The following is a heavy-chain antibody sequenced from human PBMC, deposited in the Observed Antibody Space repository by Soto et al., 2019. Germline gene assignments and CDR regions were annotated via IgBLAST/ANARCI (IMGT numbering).Heavy chain of an antibody. D-gene: IGHD2-15*01. J-gene: IGHJ4*02. CDR2: IYYDSTP. Sequence: SETLSLTCTVSGDSISSGTYYWSWIRQHPGKGLEWIGYIYYDSTPYYNPSLKSRATISLDTSKNLFSLKLRSVTAADTAVYYCARALSTDYTGASWYSYWGQGALVPVSS. V-gene: IGHV4-31*03. CDR1: GDSISSGTYY. CDR3: ARALSTDYTGASWYSY.